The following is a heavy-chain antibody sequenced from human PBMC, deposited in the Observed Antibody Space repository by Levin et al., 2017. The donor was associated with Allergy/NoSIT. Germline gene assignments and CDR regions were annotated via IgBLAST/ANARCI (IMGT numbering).Heavy chain of an antibody. CDR3: VHRPRAYSTGWARVYYGMDV. CDR2: IYWDDDK. V-gene: IGHV2-5*02. J-gene: IGHJ6*02. D-gene: IGHD6-19*01. Sequence: SLTTSGVGVAWIRQPPGKALEWLALIYWDDDKRFNPSLRSRLTITKDTSKNQVVLTMTHMDPVDTATYYCVHRPRAYSTGWARVYYGMDVWGQGTTVTVSS. CDR1: SLTTSGVG.